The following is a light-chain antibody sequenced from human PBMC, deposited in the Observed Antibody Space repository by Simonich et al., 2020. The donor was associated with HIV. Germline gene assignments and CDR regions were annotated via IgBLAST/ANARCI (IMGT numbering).Light chain of an antibody. CDR2: WAS. V-gene: IGKV4-1*01. CDR3: QQYYTTPPT. Sequence: DIVMTQSPDSLAVSLGERATINCKSSQSVLYSSNNKNYLAWYQQKPGQPPNLRIYWASTRESGVPDRFSASGSGTDFTLTISSLQAEDVAVYYCQQYYTTPPTFGQGTKVEIK. J-gene: IGKJ1*01. CDR1: QSVLYSSNNKNY.